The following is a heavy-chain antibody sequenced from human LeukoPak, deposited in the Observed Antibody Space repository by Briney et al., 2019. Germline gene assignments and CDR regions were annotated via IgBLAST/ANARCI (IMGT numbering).Heavy chain of an antibody. Sequence: GGSLRLSCAASGFTFSSYEMNWVRQAPGKGLEWVSYISSSGTTVYYTDSVKGRFTISRDNAKNSLYLQMNSLRAEDTAVYYCARDISLDYWGQGTLVTVSS. J-gene: IGHJ4*02. CDR1: GFTFSSYE. CDR3: ARDISLDY. V-gene: IGHV3-48*03. CDR2: ISSSGTTV.